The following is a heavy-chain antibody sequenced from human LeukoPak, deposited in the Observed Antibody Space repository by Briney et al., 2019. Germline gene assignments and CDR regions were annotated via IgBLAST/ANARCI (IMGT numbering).Heavy chain of an antibody. CDR1: GFTFGEDA. D-gene: IGHD2-15*01. Sequence: GGSLRLSCTASGFTFGEDAMSWFRQAPGKGLEWVGFIRTKTNSATAEYAASVKGRFSISRDDSKSIAYLQMNSLKTEDTAVYYCARLIAVVVAASSYFDSWGQGTRVTVSS. V-gene: IGHV3-49*03. CDR2: IRTKTNSATA. J-gene: IGHJ4*02. CDR3: ARLIAVVVAASSYFDS.